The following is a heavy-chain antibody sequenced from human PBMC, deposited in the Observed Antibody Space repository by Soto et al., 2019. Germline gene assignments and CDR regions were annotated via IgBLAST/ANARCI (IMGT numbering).Heavy chain of an antibody. CDR3: ARGRIVVVPAAIKSWFDP. J-gene: IGHJ5*02. CDR2: INHSGST. D-gene: IGHD2-2*01. V-gene: IGHV4-34*01. Sequence: SETLSLTCAVYGGSFSGYYWSWIRQPPGKGLEWIGEINHSGSTNYNPSLKSRVTISVDTSKNQFSLKLSSVTAADTAVYYCARGRIVVVPAAIKSWFDPWGQGTLVTVPQ. CDR1: GGSFSGYY.